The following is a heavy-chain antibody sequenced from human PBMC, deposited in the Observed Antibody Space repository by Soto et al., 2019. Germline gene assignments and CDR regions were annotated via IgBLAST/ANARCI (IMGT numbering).Heavy chain of an antibody. CDR1: GGSISSSSYY. J-gene: IGHJ5*02. D-gene: IGHD2-2*01. V-gene: IGHV4-39*01. Sequence: SETLSLTCTVSGGSISSSSYYWGWIRQPPGKGLEWIGSIYYSGSTYYNPSLKSRVTISVDTSKNQFSLKLSSVTAADTAVYYCAGDLGYCISTSCPGSWFDPWGQRTLVTVS. CDR2: IYYSGST. CDR3: AGDLGYCISTSCPGSWFDP.